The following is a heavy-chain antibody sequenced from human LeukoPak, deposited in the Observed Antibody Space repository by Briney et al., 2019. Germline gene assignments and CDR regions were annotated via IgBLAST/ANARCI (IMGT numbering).Heavy chain of an antibody. CDR2: IYHSGST. CDR1: GGSISSYY. V-gene: IGHV4-59*04. D-gene: IGHD3-22*01. Sequence: SETLSLTCTVSGGSISSYYWSWIRQPPGKGLEWIGYIYHSGSTYYNPSLKSRVTISVDTSKNQFSLKLSSVTAADTAVYYCATTYYYDSSGYDYWGQGTLVTVSS. J-gene: IGHJ4*02. CDR3: ATTYYYDSSGYDY.